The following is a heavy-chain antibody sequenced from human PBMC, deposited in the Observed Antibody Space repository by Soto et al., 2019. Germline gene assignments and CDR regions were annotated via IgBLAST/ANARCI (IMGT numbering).Heavy chain of an antibody. D-gene: IGHD6-19*01. J-gene: IGHJ4*02. V-gene: IGHV3-73*02. CDR1: GFTFSGSA. Sequence: EVQLVESGGGLVQPGGSLKLSCAASGFTFSGSAMHWVRQASGKGLEWVGRIRSKANSYATAYAASVTGRFTISRDDSRITAYLQMNSLKTEDTAVYYCTSTGRMAVAGTDYWGQGALVAVSS. CDR2: IRSKANSYAT. CDR3: TSTGRMAVAGTDY.